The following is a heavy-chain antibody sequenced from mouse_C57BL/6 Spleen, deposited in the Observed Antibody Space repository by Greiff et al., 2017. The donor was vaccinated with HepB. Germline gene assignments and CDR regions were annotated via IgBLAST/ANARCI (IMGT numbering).Heavy chain of an antibody. CDR1: GFNIKDDY. V-gene: IGHV14-4*01. D-gene: IGHD1-1*01. CDR3: TTTITTVVRFDY. J-gene: IGHJ2*01. CDR2: IDPENGDT. Sequence: DVKLVESGAELVRPGASVKLSCTASGFNIKDDYMHWVKQRPEQGLEWIGWIDPENGDTEYASKFQGKATITADTSSNTAYLQLSSLTSEDTAVYYCTTTITTVVRFDYWGQGTTLTVSS.